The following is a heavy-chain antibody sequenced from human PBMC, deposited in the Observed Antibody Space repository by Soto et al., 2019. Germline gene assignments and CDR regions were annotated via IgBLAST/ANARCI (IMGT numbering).Heavy chain of an antibody. D-gene: IGHD1-1*01. V-gene: IGHV3-30*03. CDR3: ASGEGRNGNDTRFDY. CDR1: GFTFSNYG. CDR2: ISYDGSDK. Sequence: QMQLVESGGGVVQPGRSLRLSCAASGFTFSNYGIHWVRQAPGKGLEWVADISYDGSDKWYADSVKGRFTNSRDNSKNTVYLQMNGLRDEDTAVHYCASGEGRNGNDTRFDYWGQGTLVTVSS. J-gene: IGHJ4*02.